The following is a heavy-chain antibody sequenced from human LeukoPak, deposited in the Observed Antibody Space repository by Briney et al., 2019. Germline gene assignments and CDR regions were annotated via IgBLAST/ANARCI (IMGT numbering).Heavy chain of an antibody. V-gene: IGHV5-51*01. CDR1: GYSFTSYW. J-gene: IGHJ4*02. Sequence: PGESLKISCKGSGYSFTSYWIGWVRQMPGKGLEWMGIIYPGDSDTRYSPSFQGQVTISADKSISTAYLQWSSLKASDTAMYYCAIDTNNYYGSGSFDYWGQGTLVTVSS. D-gene: IGHD3-10*01. CDR2: IYPGDSDT. CDR3: AIDTNNYYGSGSFDY.